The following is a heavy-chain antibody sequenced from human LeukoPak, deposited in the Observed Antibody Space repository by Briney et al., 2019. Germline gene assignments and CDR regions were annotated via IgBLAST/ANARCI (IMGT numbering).Heavy chain of an antibody. CDR3: ARHGGYDRSGYWFDP. J-gene: IGHJ5*02. V-gene: IGHV4-39*01. CDR2: IHYSGST. CDR1: GGSISSSSYY. Sequence: SETLSFTCTVSGGSISSSSYYWGWIRQPPGKGLEWIGSIHYSGSTYHNPSLKSQVTISVDTSKNQFSLKSSSVIAADTAVYYCARHGGYDRSGYWFDPWGQGTLVTVSS. D-gene: IGHD3-22*01.